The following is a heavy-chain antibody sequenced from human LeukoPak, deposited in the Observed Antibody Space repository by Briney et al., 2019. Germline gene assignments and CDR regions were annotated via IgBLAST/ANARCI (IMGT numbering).Heavy chain of an antibody. V-gene: IGHV3-23*01. J-gene: IGHJ4*02. D-gene: IGHD6-6*01. Sequence: GGSLRLSCAASGFTFSSNTMSWVRQAPGKGLEWVSVISGSGGSTYYADSVKGRFTISRDNSMNTLYLQMNSLRAEDTAVYYCAKSIFYRRLEYWGQGTLVTVSS. CDR1: GFTFSSNT. CDR3: AKSIFYRRLEY. CDR2: ISGSGGST.